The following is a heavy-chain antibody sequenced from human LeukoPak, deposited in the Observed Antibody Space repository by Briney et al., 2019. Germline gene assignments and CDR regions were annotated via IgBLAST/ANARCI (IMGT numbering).Heavy chain of an antibody. Sequence: SQTLSLTCAISGDSVSSNSAAWNWIRQSPSRGLEWLGRTYYRSKWYNDYAVSVKSRITINPDTSKNQFSLKLSSVTAADTAVYYCASRGGFGGDYWGQGTLVTVSS. J-gene: IGHJ4*02. V-gene: IGHV6-1*01. CDR3: ASRGGFGGDY. CDR2: TYYRSKWYN. CDR1: GDSVSSNSAA. D-gene: IGHD3-10*01.